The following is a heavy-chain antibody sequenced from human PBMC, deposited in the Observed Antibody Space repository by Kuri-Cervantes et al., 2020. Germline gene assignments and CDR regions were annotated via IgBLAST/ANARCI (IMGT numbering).Heavy chain of an antibody. J-gene: IGHJ4*02. D-gene: IGHD6-6*01. Sequence: SETLSLTCTVSGGSISSYYWSWIRQPPGKGLEWIGYIYYSGSTNYNPSLKSRVTISVDTSKNQFSLKLSSVTAADTAVYYCARGEAARLHLGSWGQGTLVTVSS. CDR1: GGSISSYY. CDR2: IYYSGST. V-gene: IGHV4-59*01. CDR3: ARGEAARLHLGS.